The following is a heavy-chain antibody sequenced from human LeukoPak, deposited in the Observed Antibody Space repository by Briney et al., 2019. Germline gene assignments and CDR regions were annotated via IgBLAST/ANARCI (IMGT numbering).Heavy chain of an antibody. CDR1: GFTFSTYN. D-gene: IGHD6-19*01. CDR2: ISSSTNYM. CDR3: ARGLVVAGFDY. V-gene: IGHV3-21*01. Sequence: GGSLRLSCAASGFTFSTYNMNWVRQAPGKGLEWVSPISSSTNYMYYADSVKGRFTISRDNAKNSLYLQMNSLRAEDAAMYYCARGLVVAGFDYWGQGTLVTVSS. J-gene: IGHJ4*02.